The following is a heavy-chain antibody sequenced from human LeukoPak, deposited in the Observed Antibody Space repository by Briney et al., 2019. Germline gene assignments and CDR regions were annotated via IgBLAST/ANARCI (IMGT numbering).Heavy chain of an antibody. CDR3: ARQTYDAFDI. CDR1: GGSISSYY. V-gene: IGHV4-59*01. Sequence: SETLSLTCTVSGGSISSYYWSWIRQPPGKGLEWIGYIYYSGSTNYNPSLKSRVTISVDTSKNQFSLKLSSVTAADTAVYYCARQTYDAFDIWGQGTMVTVSS. J-gene: IGHJ3*02. CDR2: IYYSGST.